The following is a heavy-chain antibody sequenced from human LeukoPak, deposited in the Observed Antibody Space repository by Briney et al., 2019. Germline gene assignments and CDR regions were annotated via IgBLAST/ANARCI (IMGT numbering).Heavy chain of an antibody. J-gene: IGHJ4*02. V-gene: IGHV3-23*01. D-gene: IGHD4-17*01. CDR3: AKDSDSAMYGDYNLVDY. CDR2: ISGSGGST. Sequence: PGGSLRLSCAASGFTFSSYGMSWVRQAPGKGLEWVSAISGSGGSTYYADSVKGRFTISRDNSKNTLYLQMNSLRAEDTAVYYCAKDSDSAMYGDYNLVDYWGQGTLVTVSS. CDR1: GFTFSSYG.